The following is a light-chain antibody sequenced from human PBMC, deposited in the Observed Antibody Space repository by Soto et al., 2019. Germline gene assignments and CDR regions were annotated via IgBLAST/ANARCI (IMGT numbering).Light chain of an antibody. CDR3: QQYRNWPRT. Sequence: EIVLTQSPGTLSLSPGERATLSCRASQSVSSNLAWYQQKPGQAPRLLIYGASTRATDMPGRFSGRGSGTEFTLTISSLQSEDFAVYYCQQYRNWPRTFGQGTKGDIK. J-gene: IGKJ1*01. CDR1: QSVSSN. V-gene: IGKV3-15*01. CDR2: GAS.